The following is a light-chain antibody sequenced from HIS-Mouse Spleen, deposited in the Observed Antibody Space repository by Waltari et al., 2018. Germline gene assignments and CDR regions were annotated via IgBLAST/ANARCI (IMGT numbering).Light chain of an antibody. CDR2: EGS. Sequence: QSALTQPASVSGSPGQSITISCPGTSSAVGSYNLVSWYQQHPGKAPKLMIYEGSKRPSGVSNRFSGSKSGNTASLTISGLQAEDEADYYCCSYAGSSTWVFGGGTKLTVL. J-gene: IGLJ3*02. CDR1: SSAVGSYNL. CDR3: CSYAGSSTWV. V-gene: IGLV2-23*01.